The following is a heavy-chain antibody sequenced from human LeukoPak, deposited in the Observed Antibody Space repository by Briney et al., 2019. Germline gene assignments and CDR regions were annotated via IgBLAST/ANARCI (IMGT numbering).Heavy chain of an antibody. D-gene: IGHD3-3*01. CDR2: IWYDGSNK. CDR1: GFTFSSYG. CDR3: ARGFWSGYHYYFDY. V-gene: IGHV3-33*01. Sequence: GRSLRLPCAASGFTFSSYGMHWVRQAPGKGLEWVAVIWYDGSNKYYADSVKGRFTISRDNSKNTLYLQMNSLRAEDTAVYYCARGFWSGYHYYFDYWGQGTLVTVSS. J-gene: IGHJ4*02.